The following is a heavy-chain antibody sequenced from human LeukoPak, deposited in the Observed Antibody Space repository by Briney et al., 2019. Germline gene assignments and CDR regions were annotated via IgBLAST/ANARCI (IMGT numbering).Heavy chain of an antibody. V-gene: IGHV4-59*08. CDR2: IYYSGST. D-gene: IGHD3-16*01. CDR3: ARASLGYFDY. CDR1: GGSFSGYY. Sequence: SETLSLTCAVYGGSFSGYYWSWIRQPPGKGLEWIGYIYYSGSTNYNPSLKSRVTISVDTSKNQFSLKLSSVTAADTAVYYCARASLGYFDYWGQGTLVTVSS. J-gene: IGHJ4*02.